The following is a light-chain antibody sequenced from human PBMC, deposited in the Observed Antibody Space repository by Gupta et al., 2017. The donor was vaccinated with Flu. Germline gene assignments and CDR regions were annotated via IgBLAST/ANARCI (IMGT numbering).Light chain of an antibody. CDR3: QQSHSMPGT. CDR1: ENIDKY. J-gene: IGKJ1*01. V-gene: IGKV1-39*01. CDR2: ATS. Sequence: DIQMPQSPSSLSASVGYAVTITCRASENIDKYLNWYQQKPGKAPKLLIYATSTLHIGVPARISGSGSGTDFTLTITKLQPEDFATYYCQQSHSMPGTCGQGTKVEIK.